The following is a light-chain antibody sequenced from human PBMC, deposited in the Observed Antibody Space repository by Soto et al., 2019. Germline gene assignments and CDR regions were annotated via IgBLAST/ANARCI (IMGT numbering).Light chain of an antibody. CDR2: GVS. V-gene: IGKV3-20*01. Sequence: EIVLTQPPGTLSLSPGETATLSCRASQSVSNTYLAWHQQKPGQAPRLLIYGVSRRATGIPDRFSGSGSGTGFTLTIRRLEPEDFAGYYCQQYGSIPITFGGGTKVEIK. CDR3: QQYGSIPIT. CDR1: QSVSNTY. J-gene: IGKJ4*01.